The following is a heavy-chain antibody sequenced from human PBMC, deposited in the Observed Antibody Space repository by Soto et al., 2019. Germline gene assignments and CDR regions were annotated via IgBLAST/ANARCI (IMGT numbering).Heavy chain of an antibody. V-gene: IGHV4-4*07. CDR2: IYNTGST. CDR3: ARDSELTWRSYWYFDL. D-gene: IGHD1-26*01. Sequence: QVQLQESGPGLVKPSETLSLTCAVSGVSISSYYWSWIRQPAGKGLEWIGRIYNTGSTNYIPYLNSRVAMSVDTSNNQSSLQLSSVTAADSAVYYCARDSELTWRSYWYFDLGGRGTLVTVSS. J-gene: IGHJ2*01. CDR1: GVSISSYY.